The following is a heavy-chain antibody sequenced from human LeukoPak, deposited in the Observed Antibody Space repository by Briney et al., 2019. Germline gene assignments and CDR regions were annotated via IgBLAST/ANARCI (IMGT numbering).Heavy chain of an antibody. V-gene: IGHV3-49*04. D-gene: IGHD5-24*01. CDR1: GFTFSSYA. J-gene: IGHJ4*02. Sequence: PGRSLRLSCTASGFTFSSYAMHWVRQAPGKGLEWVGFIRSKAYGGTTEYAVSVKDRFTISRDDSKSVAYLQMNSLRTEDTAVYYCTRDPRDGYKPFDYWGQGTLVTVSS. CDR2: IRSKAYGGTT. CDR3: TRDPRDGYKPFDY.